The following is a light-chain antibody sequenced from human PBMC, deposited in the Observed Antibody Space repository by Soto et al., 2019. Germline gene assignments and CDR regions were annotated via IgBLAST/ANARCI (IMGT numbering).Light chain of an antibody. CDR2: RNN. V-gene: IGLV1-47*01. CDR1: SSNIGSNY. J-gene: IGLJ3*02. CDR3: AAWDDSLSGVV. Sequence: QSVLTQPPSASGPPGQRVTISCSGSSSNIGSNYVYWYQQLPGTAPTLLIYRNNQRPSGVPDRFSCSKSGTSASLAISGLRSEDEADYYCAAWDDSLSGVVFGGGTKLTVL.